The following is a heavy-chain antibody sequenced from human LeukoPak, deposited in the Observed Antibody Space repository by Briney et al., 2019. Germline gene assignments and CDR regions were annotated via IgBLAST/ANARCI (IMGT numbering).Heavy chain of an antibody. V-gene: IGHV3-53*01. Sequence: GGSLRLSCAPSGFTVSSNYMSWVRQAPGKGLEWVSVIYSGGSTYYADSVQGRFTISRDNSKNTLSLQMNSLRAEDTAIYYCAKDRSSTLWYFDYWGQGAQVTVSS. CDR2: IYSGGST. CDR1: GFTVSSNY. CDR3: AKDRSSTLWYFDY. D-gene: IGHD2-2*01. J-gene: IGHJ4*02.